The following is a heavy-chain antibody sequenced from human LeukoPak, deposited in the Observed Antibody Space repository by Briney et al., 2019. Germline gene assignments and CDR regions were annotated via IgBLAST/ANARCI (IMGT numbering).Heavy chain of an antibody. D-gene: IGHD3-3*02. CDR2: VNWNSGSA. CDR3: ARDRNSFDH. Sequence: GGSLRLSCAASGFTFDDYAMHWVRQDPGQGLEWVSGVNWNSGSAAYADSAKGRFTISRDSSKNMVYLQMNSLRAEDTAVYYCARDRNSFDHWGQGTLVTVSS. CDR1: GFTFDDYA. J-gene: IGHJ4*02. V-gene: IGHV3-9*01.